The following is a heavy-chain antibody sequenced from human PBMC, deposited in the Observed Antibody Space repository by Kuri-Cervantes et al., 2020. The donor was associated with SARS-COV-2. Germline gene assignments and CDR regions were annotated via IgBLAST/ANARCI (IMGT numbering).Heavy chain of an antibody. V-gene: IGHV4-34*01. Sequence: GSLRLSCAVYGESFIGYYWSWVRQPPGKGLEWIGDINHNGSTNYNPSLKSRVTISVDTSKDQFSLKLSSVTAADTAVYYRARDGSFSPLYYYYYYMDVWGKGTTVTVSS. CDR3: ARDGSFSPLYYYYYYMDV. CDR2: INHNGST. J-gene: IGHJ6*03. CDR1: GESFIGYY. D-gene: IGHD2/OR15-2a*01.